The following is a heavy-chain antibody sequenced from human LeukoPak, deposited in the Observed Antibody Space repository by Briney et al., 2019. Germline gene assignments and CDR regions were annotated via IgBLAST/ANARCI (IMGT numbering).Heavy chain of an antibody. CDR3: ARDRSTANGHCAGDNCYAELG. J-gene: IGHJ4*02. V-gene: IGHV3-7*01. D-gene: IGHD2-21*02. CDR2: IKQDGSEK. CDR1: GFTFSTYW. Sequence: GGSLRLSCAASGFTFSTYWMTWVRQAPGKGLEWVANIKQDGSEKNYVDSVKGRFTISRDNAKNSLDLQMNSLRAEDTAVYYCARDRSTANGHCAGDNCYAELGRGQGTLVTVSS.